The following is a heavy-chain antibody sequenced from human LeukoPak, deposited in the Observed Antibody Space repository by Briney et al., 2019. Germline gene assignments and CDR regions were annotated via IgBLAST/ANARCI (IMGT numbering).Heavy chain of an antibody. V-gene: IGHV3-30*02. J-gene: IGHJ4*02. D-gene: IGHD2-15*01. Sequence: PGGSLRLSCTASGFTFSRYGMHWIRQPPGKGLEWVAFIRYDSSDKKYAGSVEGRLTISRDNSKNTLYLQMSSLRVEDTAMYYCARDREVVVAAPYFDYWGQGTLVTVSS. CDR3: ARDREVVVAAPYFDY. CDR2: IRYDSSDK. CDR1: GFTFSRYG.